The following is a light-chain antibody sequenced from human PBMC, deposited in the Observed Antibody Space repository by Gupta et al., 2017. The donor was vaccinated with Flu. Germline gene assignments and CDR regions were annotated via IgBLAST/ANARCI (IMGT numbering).Light chain of an antibody. CDR2: KAS. V-gene: IGKV1-5*03. J-gene: IGKJ4*01. CDR1: QSVSSW. CDR3: QQYNSYLLT. Sequence: GDRVTITCLASQSVSSWLAWYQQKPGKAPKLLIYKASDLESGGPSRFSGSGSGTEFTLTISSLQPDDFATYYCQQYNSYLLTFGGGTKMEIK.